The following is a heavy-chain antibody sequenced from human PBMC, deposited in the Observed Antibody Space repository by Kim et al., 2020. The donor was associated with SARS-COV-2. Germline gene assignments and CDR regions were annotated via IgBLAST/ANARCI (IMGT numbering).Heavy chain of an antibody. V-gene: IGHV3-74*01. Sequence: YADVVKGQFTIPRDKPKNTLYLQMNSLRAEDSAVYYCARDQSRAGPTTVDYWGQGPLVTVSS. J-gene: IGHJ4*02. CDR3: ARDQSRAGPTTVDY. D-gene: IGHD1-26*01.